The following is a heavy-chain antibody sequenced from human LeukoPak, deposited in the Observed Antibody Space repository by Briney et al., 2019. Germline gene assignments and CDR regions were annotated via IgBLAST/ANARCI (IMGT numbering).Heavy chain of an antibody. Sequence: GESLKISCKGSGYSFTNYWIGWVRQMPGKGLEWMGIIYPGDSNTRYSPSFQGQVTISADKSISTAYLQWSSLQASDTAMYYCARLDYSISSGCRYWGQGTLVTVSS. D-gene: IGHD6-6*01. CDR3: ARLDYSISSGCRY. CDR1: GYSFTNYW. V-gene: IGHV5-51*01. CDR2: IYPGDSNT. J-gene: IGHJ4*02.